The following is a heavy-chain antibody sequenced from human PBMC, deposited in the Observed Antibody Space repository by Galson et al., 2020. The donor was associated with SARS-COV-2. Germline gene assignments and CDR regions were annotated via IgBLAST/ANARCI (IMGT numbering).Heavy chain of an antibody. D-gene: IGHD3-10*01. CDR1: GFTFSSYG. Sequence: GGSLRLSCAASGFTFSSYGMHWVRQAPGKGLEWVAVIWYDGSNKYYADSVKGRFTISRDNSKNTLYLQMNSLRAEDTAVYYCARDSRFYGSGLDYWGQGTLVTVSS. V-gene: IGHV3-33*01. CDR2: IWYDGSNK. CDR3: ARDSRFYGSGLDY. J-gene: IGHJ4*02.